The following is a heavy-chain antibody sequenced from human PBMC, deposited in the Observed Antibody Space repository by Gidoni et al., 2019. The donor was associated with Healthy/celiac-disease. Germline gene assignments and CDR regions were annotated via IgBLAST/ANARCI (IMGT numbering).Heavy chain of an antibody. CDR3: AKEMGIGEAWYFDL. J-gene: IGHJ2*01. Sequence: ISSSGGSTYYADSVKGRFTISRDNSKNTLYLQMNSLRAEDTALYYCAKEMGIGEAWYFDLWGRGTLVTVSS. D-gene: IGHD3-16*01. V-gene: IGHV3-23*01. CDR2: ISSSGGST.